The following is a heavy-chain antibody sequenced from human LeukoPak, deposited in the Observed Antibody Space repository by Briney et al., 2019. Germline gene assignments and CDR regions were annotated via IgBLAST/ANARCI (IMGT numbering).Heavy chain of an antibody. CDR1: GFTFSNAW. J-gene: IGHJ6*03. V-gene: IGHV3-15*01. Sequence: GGSLRLSCAASGFTFSNAWMSWVRQAPGKGLEWVGRIKSKTDGGTTDYAAPVKGRFTFSRDDSKNTLYLQMNSLKTEDTAVYYCTTVDDFWSGYYIYYYMDVWGKGTTVTVSS. CDR2: IKSKTDGGTT. D-gene: IGHD3-3*01. CDR3: TTVDDFWSGYYIYYYMDV.